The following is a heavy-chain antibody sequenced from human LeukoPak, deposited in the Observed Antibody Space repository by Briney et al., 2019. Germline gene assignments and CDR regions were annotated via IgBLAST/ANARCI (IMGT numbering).Heavy chain of an antibody. CDR1: GFTFSSYG. CDR2: ISNDGSNK. Sequence: GGSLRLSCAASGFTFSSYGMHWVRQAPGKGLEWGAVISNDGSNKYYADSVKGRFTISRDNSKNTLYLQMNRLSTEDTAVYYCAKDRRDGYSYLFDYWGQGTLVTVSS. CDR3: AKDRRDGYSYLFDY. V-gene: IGHV3-30*18. J-gene: IGHJ4*02. D-gene: IGHD5-24*01.